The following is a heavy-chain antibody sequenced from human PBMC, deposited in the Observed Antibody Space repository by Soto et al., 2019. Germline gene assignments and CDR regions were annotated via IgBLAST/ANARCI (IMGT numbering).Heavy chain of an antibody. CDR1: GGTFSSYA. J-gene: IGHJ3*02. V-gene: IGHV1-69*01. D-gene: IGHD3-22*01. CDR2: IIPIFGTA. Sequence: QLVQSGAEVKKPGSSVKVSCKASGGTFSSYAISWVRQAPGQGLEWMGGIIPIFGTANYAQKFQGRVTITADESTSTAYMELSSLRSEDTAVYYCARDARVWRGSGYYLDAFDIWGQGTMVTVSS. CDR3: ARDARVWRGSGYYLDAFDI.